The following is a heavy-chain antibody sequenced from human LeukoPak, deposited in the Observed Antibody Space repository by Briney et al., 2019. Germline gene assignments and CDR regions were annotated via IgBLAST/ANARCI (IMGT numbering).Heavy chain of an antibody. J-gene: IGHJ4*02. CDR1: GFTFSSYA. CDR2: TRGSGGST. CDR3: AKHYTGSSRPYDS. Sequence: GGSLRLSCVASGFTFSSYAMSWVRQAPGKGLEWVSGTRGSGGSTYYADSVKGRFTISKDNSKNTLYLQMNSLRAEDTAIYYCAKHYTGSSRPYDSWGQGTLVTVSS. V-gene: IGHV3-23*01. D-gene: IGHD6-13*01.